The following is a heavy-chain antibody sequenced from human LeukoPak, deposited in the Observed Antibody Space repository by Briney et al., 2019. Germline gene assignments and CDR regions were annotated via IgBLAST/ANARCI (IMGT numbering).Heavy chain of an antibody. CDR1: GFTFSSYG. CDR3: AKPEARYYFDY. J-gene: IGHJ4*02. CDR2: ISGSGGST. V-gene: IGHV3-23*01. Sequence: GGTLRLSCAASGFTFSSYGMSWVRQAPGKGLEWVSAISGSGGSTYYADSVKGPFTISRDNSKNTLYLQMNSLRAEDTAVYYCAKPEARYYFDYWGQGTLVTVSS. D-gene: IGHD5-12*01.